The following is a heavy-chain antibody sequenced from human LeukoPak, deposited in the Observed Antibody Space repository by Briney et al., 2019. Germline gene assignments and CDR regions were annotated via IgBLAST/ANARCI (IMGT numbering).Heavy chain of an antibody. CDR2: IDPSDSYT. Sequence: RGESLKISGKGSGYSFLSYWITWVRQMPGKGLEWMGRIDPSDSYTNYSPSFQGHVTISADKSISTAYLQWSSLKASDTAMYYCARHIAAASHCGYWGQGTLVTVSS. V-gene: IGHV5-10-1*01. CDR1: GYSFLSYW. CDR3: ARHIAAASHCGY. J-gene: IGHJ4*02. D-gene: IGHD6-13*01.